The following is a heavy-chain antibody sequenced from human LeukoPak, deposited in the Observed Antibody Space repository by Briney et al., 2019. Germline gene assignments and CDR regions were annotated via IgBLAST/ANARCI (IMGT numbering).Heavy chain of an antibody. V-gene: IGHV3-23*01. CDR3: AKLETGIAAADFDY. Sequence: ETLSLTCAVYGGSFSGYYWSWVRQAPGKGLEWVSAISGSGGSTYYADSVKGRFTISRDNSKNTLYLQMNSLRAEDTAVYYCAKLETGIAAADFDYWGQGTLVTVSS. J-gene: IGHJ4*02. CDR2: ISGSGGST. D-gene: IGHD6-13*01. CDR1: GGSFSGYY.